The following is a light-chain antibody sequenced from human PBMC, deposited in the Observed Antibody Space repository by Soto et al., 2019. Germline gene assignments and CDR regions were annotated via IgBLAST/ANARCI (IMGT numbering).Light chain of an antibody. CDR2: DVS. CDR3: SSYTSISTPLYV. J-gene: IGLJ1*01. V-gene: IGLV2-14*01. Sequence: QSALTQPASVSGSPGQSITISCTGTSSDVGGYNYVYWYQQHPGKAPKLMIYDVSNRPSGVSNRFSGSKSGNTASLTISGLQAEDEADYYCSSYTSISTPLYVFGTGTKLTVL. CDR1: SSDVGGYNY.